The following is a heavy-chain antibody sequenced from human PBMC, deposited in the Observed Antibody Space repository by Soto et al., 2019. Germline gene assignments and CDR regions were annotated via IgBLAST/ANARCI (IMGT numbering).Heavy chain of an antibody. CDR3: ARQYSSSSFDP. J-gene: IGHJ5*02. CDR1: GGSISTYY. V-gene: IGHV4-59*01. D-gene: IGHD6-6*01. Sequence: SQTLSLTCIVSGGSISTYYWSWIRQPPGKGLEWIAYIYHSGSASYNPSLKSRVTISVDTSKNQFSLKLSSVTAADTAVYYCARQYSSSSFDPWGQGTLVTVSS. CDR2: IYHSGSA.